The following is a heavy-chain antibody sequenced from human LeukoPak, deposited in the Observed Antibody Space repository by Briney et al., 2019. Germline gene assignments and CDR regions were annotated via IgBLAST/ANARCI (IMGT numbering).Heavy chain of an antibody. CDR3: ARGYYDFWSGYLTDNWFDP. CDR2: INPSGGST. Sequence: ASVKVSCKASGYTFTSYYMHWVRQAPGQGLEWMGIINPSGGSTSYAQKFQGRVTMTRDTSTSTVYMELSSLRSEDTAVYYCARGYYDFWSGYLTDNWFDPWGQGTLVTVSS. V-gene: IGHV1-46*01. D-gene: IGHD3-3*01. CDR1: GYTFTSYY. J-gene: IGHJ5*02.